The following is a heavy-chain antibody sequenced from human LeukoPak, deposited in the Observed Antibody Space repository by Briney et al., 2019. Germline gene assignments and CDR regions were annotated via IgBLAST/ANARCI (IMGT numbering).Heavy chain of an antibody. D-gene: IGHD6-19*01. J-gene: IGHJ4*02. CDR3: ARDVDSSGWYADYFDY. Sequence: GGSLRLSCAASGFTFSSYWMSWVRQAPGKGLEWVANIKQDGSEKYYVDSVKGRFTISRDNAKNSLYLQMNSLRAEDTAVYYCARDVDSSGWYADYFDYWGQGTLVTVSS. CDR2: IKQDGSEK. CDR1: GFTFSSYW. V-gene: IGHV3-7*01.